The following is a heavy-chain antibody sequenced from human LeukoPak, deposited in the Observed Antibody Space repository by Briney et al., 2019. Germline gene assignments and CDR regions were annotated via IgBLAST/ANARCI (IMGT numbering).Heavy chain of an antibody. Sequence: ASVKVSCKASGYTFTSYYMHWVRQAPGQGLEWMGIINPSGGSTSYAQKFQGRVTMTRDTSTSTVYMELSSLRSEDTAVYYCAKDTVPYTRSPGYLSDYWGQGTLVTVSS. CDR1: GYTFTSYY. CDR2: INPSGGST. D-gene: IGHD1-14*01. CDR3: AKDTVPYTRSPGYLSDY. V-gene: IGHV1-46*01. J-gene: IGHJ4*02.